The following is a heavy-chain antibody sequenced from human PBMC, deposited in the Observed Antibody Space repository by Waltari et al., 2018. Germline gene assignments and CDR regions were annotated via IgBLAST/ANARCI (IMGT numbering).Heavy chain of an antibody. CDR1: GFTFDDYA. CDR3: AKDRRGWGSGFDY. CDR2: ISWNSGSI. Sequence: EVQLVESGGGLVQPGRSLRLSCAASGFTFDDYAMHWVRQAPGKGLEWVSGISWNSGSIGYADSVKGRFPISRDNANISLYLQMNSLRAEDTAFYYCAKDRRGWGSGFDYWGQGTLVTVSS. D-gene: IGHD2-21*01. V-gene: IGHV3-9*01. J-gene: IGHJ4*02.